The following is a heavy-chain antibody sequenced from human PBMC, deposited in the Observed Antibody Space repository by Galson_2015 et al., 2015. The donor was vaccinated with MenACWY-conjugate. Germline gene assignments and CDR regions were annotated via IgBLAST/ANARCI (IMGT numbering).Heavy chain of an antibody. J-gene: IGHJ3*02. D-gene: IGHD3-9*01. CDR1: GFSLTTTGVG. Sequence: PALVKPTQTLTPTCTFSGFSLTTTGVGVGWIRQPPGKALEWLALIYWDDDQRVSPSLKSRLTITKDTSKNQVVLTMTNVDPVDTAAYYCAHGNFDILTGYYWFDAFDIWGQGTMVTVSS. V-gene: IGHV2-5*02. CDR3: AHGNFDILTGYYWFDAFDI. CDR2: IYWDDDQ.